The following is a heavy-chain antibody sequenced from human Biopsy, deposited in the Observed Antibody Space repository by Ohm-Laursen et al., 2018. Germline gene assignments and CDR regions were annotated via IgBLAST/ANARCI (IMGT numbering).Heavy chain of an antibody. V-gene: IGHV3-7*01. CDR1: GFTFTTTW. CDR3: ARPTNARAGGAPFDI. Sequence: GSLRLSCTASGFTFTTTWMTWVRQAPGKGLEWVANINGDGSGKNYLDSVKGRFSISRDNAKNSLYLQMNSLRVEDTAMYYCARPTNARAGGAPFDIWGQGTMVTVSS. J-gene: IGHJ3*02. D-gene: IGHD1-1*01. CDR2: INGDGSGK.